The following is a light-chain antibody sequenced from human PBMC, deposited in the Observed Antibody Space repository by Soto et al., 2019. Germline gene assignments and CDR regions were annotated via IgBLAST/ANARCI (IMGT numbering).Light chain of an antibody. V-gene: IGLV2-14*01. CDR1: SSDVGGYNY. CDR3: SSYTSSSTNYV. Sequence: QSVLTQPASVSGSPGQSITISCTGTSSDVGGYNYVSWYQQHPGKAPKLMIYDVSNRPSGVSNRLSGSKSGNTASLTISGLQAEDEADYYCSSYTSSSTNYVFGTGTRSPS. J-gene: IGLJ1*01. CDR2: DVS.